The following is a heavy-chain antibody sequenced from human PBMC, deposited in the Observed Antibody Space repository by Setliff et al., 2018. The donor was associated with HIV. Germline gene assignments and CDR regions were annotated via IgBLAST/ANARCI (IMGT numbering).Heavy chain of an antibody. Sequence: GASVKVSCKASGYTFIGHYIHWVRQAPGQGLEWMGWINPNSGDTKCAQKFQDRVSLTRDTSLSTAYMELSSLTSDDTAIYYCARDMFEIWERSLAKGDEFDPWGQGSLVTVSS. CDR2: INPNSGDT. CDR1: GYTFIGHY. J-gene: IGHJ5*02. CDR3: ARDMFEIWERSLAKGDEFDP. D-gene: IGHD3-10*02. V-gene: IGHV1-2*02.